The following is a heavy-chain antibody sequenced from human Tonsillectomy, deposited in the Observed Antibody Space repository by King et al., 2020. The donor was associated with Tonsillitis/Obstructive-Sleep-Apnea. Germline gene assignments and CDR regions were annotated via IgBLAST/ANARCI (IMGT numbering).Heavy chain of an antibody. CDR3: ARAGTYYYGSGVRYDFDY. V-gene: IGHV4-34*01. CDR1: GGSFSGYY. J-gene: IGHJ4*02. D-gene: IGHD3-10*01. Sequence: VQLQQWGAGLLKPSETLSLTCAVYGGSFSGYYWSWIRQPPGKGLEWIGEINHSGSTNYNPSLKSRVTISVDTSKNQFSLKLSSVTAADTAVYYCARAGTYYYGSGVRYDFDYWGQGTLVTVSS. CDR2: INHSGST.